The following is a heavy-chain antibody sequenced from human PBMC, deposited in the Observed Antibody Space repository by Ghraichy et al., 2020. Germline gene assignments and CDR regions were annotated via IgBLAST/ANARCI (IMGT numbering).Heavy chain of an antibody. D-gene: IGHD6-19*01. CDR1: GFTFGSYW. Sequence: GGSLRLSCAASGFTFGSYWMHWVRQAPGKGLVWVSRINSDGSSTIYAESVKGRFIISRDNAKNTLYLQMNSLRAEDTAVYYCARVAVAETTYTRFDPWGQGTLVTVSS. CDR3: ARVAVAETTYTRFDP. V-gene: IGHV3-74*01. CDR2: INSDGSST. J-gene: IGHJ5*02.